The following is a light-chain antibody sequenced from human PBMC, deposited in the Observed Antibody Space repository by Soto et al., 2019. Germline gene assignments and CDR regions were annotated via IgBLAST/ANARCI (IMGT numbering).Light chain of an antibody. Sequence: EIVMTQSPCTLSVSPGETATLSCRASQSVSSKLAWYQQKPGQAPRLLIYDASNRATGIPARFSGSGSGTEFTLTISSLQSEDFAVYYCQQYNNWPPWTFGQGTKVDIK. CDR2: DAS. CDR3: QQYNNWPPWT. V-gene: IGKV3-15*01. CDR1: QSVSSK. J-gene: IGKJ1*01.